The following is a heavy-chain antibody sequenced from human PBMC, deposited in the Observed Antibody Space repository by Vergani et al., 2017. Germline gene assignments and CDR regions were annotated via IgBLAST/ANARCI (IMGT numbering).Heavy chain of an antibody. CDR2: IYHSGST. V-gene: IGHV4-38-2*02. Sequence: QVQLQESGPGLVKPSETLSLTCAVSGYSISSGYYWGWIRQPPGKGLEWIGSIYHSGSTYYNPSLKSRVTISVDTSKNQFSLKLSSVTAADTAVYYCARDPAYCGGDCYSSWFDPWGQGTLVTVSS. D-gene: IGHD2-21*01. J-gene: IGHJ5*02. CDR3: ARDPAYCGGDCYSSWFDP. CDR1: GYSISSGYY.